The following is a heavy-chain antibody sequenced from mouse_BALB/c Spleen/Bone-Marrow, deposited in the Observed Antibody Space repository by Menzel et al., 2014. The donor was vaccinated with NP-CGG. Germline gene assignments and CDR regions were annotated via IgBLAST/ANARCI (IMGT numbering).Heavy chain of an antibody. J-gene: IGHJ3*01. CDR1: GFSLTSYG. CDR2: IWRGGSR. D-gene: IGHD2-14*01. CDR3: AKRGEYDWFAY. V-gene: IGHV2-5-1*01. Sequence: QVQLQQSGPSLVQPSQRLSITCTVSGFSLTSYGVHWVRQSPGKGLEWLGVIWRGGSRDYNAAFMSRLSIAKDNSKSQVFFKMNSLQADDTAIYYCAKRGEYDWFAYWGQGTLVTSSA.